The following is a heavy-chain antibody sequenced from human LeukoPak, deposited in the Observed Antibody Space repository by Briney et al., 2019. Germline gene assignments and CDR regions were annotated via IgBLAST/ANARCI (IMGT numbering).Heavy chain of an antibody. CDR3: ARDLGGAAAAYYMDV. Sequence: ASVKVSCKASGYTFTSYYMHWVRQAPGQGLEWMGIINPSGGSTSNAQKFQGRVTMTRDMSTSTVYMELSSLRSEDTAVYYCARDLGGAAAAYYMDVWGKGTTVTVSS. J-gene: IGHJ6*03. CDR2: INPSGGST. V-gene: IGHV1-46*01. D-gene: IGHD6-13*01. CDR1: GYTFTSYY.